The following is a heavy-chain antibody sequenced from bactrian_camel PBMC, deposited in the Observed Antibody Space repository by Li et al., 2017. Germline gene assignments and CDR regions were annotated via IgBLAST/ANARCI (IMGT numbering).Heavy chain of an antibody. CDR2: IGAGSP. D-gene: IGHD5*01. V-gene: IGHV3-3*01. Sequence: HVQLVESGGGSVQAGGSLRLSCAASGHTDSRACMAWFRQAPGKEREGVAVIGAGSPFYARSVAGRFTIAQDTAKNTVYLQMNRLKPEDSAMYYCAAEYKGTGNLLAASGWRSWGQGTQVTVS. J-gene: IGHJ4*01. CDR3: AAEYKGTGNLLAASGWRS. CDR1: GHTDSRAC.